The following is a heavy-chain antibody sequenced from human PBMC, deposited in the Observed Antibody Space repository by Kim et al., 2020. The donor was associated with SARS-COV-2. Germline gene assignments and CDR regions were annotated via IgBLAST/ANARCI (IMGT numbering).Heavy chain of an antibody. V-gene: IGHV3-15*01. CDR1: GFTFSNAW. CDR3: TTDFATVPAVMNYYYGMDV. CDR2: IKSKTDGGTT. J-gene: IGHJ6*02. D-gene: IGHD2-2*01. Sequence: GGSLRLSCAASGFTFSNAWMSWVRQAPGKGLEWVGRIKSKTDGGTTDYAAPVKGRFTISRDDSKNTLYLQMNSLKTEDTAVYYCTTDFATVPAVMNYYYGMDVWGQGTTVTVSS.